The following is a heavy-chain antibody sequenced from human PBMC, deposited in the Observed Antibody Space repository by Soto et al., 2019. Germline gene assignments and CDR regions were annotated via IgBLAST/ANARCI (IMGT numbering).Heavy chain of an antibody. CDR3: AKDQLYFPGVIHNWFDP. J-gene: IGHJ5*02. CDR1: GLTFSSYA. V-gene: IGHV3-23*01. CDR2: ISGSGGST. Sequence: EVQLLESGGGLIQPGGSLRLSCAASGLTFSSYAMSWVRQAPGKGLEWVSAISGSGGSTYYADSVKGRFTISRDNSKNTLYLQMNSLRAEDTAVYYCAKDQLYFPGVIHNWFDPWGQGTLVTVSS. D-gene: IGHD3-10*02.